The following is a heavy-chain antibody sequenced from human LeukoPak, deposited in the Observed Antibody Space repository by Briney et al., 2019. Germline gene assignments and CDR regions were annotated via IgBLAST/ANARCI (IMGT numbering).Heavy chain of an antibody. J-gene: IGHJ4*02. V-gene: IGHV3-11*04. D-gene: IGHD3-16*02. CDR3: ARAHHRRVYDYVWGSYPY. CDR1: GFTFSDYY. Sequence: GGSLRLSCAASGFTFSDYYMSWIRQAPGKGLERVSYISSSGSTIYYADSVKGRFTISRDNAKNSLYLQMNRLRAEDTAVYYCARAHHRRVYDYVWGSYPYWGQGTLVTVSS. CDR2: ISSSGSTI.